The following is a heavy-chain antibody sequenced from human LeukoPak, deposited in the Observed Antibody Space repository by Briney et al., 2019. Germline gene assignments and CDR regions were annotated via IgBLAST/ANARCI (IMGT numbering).Heavy chain of an antibody. Sequence: SEILSLTCTVSGGSISGSTYYWGWIRQPPGGGLEWIGSIYYSGSTYYNPSLKSRVTISVDTSKDQFSLKLSSVTAADTAVYYCARAPHTGYCSSTSCYHYYYYGMDVWGQGTTVTVSS. CDR2: IYYSGST. CDR3: ARAPHTGYCSSTSCYHYYYYGMDV. J-gene: IGHJ6*02. D-gene: IGHD2-2*01. V-gene: IGHV4-39*01. CDR1: GGSISGSTYY.